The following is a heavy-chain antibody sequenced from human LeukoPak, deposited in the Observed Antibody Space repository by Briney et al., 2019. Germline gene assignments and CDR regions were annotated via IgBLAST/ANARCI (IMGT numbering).Heavy chain of an antibody. Sequence: GASVKVSCKASGGTFSSYAISWVRQAPGQGLEWMGRIIPIFGTANYAQKFQGRVTITTDESTSTAYMELSSLRSEDTAVYYCARAQVVGVVEFGYMDVWGKGTTVTVSS. CDR3: ARAQVVGVVEFGYMDV. J-gene: IGHJ6*03. V-gene: IGHV1-69*05. D-gene: IGHD2-15*01. CDR1: GGTFSSYA. CDR2: IIPIFGTA.